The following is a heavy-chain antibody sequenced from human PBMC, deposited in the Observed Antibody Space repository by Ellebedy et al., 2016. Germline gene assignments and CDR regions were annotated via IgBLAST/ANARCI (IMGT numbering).Heavy chain of an antibody. CDR1: GYNFTSYA. J-gene: IGHJ4*02. Sequence: ASVKVSXXASGYNFTSYAMHWVRQAPGQRLEWMGWINPNSGGTNYAQKFQGRVTMTRDTSISTAYMELSRLRSDDTAVYYCASLSGSYDYWGQGTLVTVSS. CDR3: ASLSGSYDY. CDR2: INPNSGGT. D-gene: IGHD1-26*01. V-gene: IGHV1-2*02.